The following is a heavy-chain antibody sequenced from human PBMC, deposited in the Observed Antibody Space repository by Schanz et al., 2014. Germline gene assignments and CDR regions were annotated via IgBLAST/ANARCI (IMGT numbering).Heavy chain of an antibody. V-gene: IGHV1-18*01. D-gene: IGHD2-8*02. J-gene: IGHJ3*01. CDR2: ISPYTGNT. CDR3: ATMWGYCTATACQILEVLDV. Sequence: QGQLVQSGPEVKEPGASVKVSCKTSGYTFSDYGITWVRQAPGQGLEWVGWISPYTGNTHYFDKMEGRVTMTTDTSTSTAYMELRSLRSDDTAMYYCATMWGYCTATACQILEVLDVWGQGTMVNDSS. CDR1: GYTFSDYG.